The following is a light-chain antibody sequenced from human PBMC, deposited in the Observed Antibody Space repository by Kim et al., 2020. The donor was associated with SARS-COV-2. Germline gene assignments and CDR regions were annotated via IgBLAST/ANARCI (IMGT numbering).Light chain of an antibody. CDR1: QSVSSN. Sequence: EIVMTQSPATLSVSPGERATLSCRASQSVSSNLAWYQQKPGQSPRLLIYGASTRATDIPARFSGSGSGTEFTLTISSLQSEDSAVYYCQQYNNWPPMYTFGQGTKVEI. CDR3: QQYNNWPPMYT. J-gene: IGKJ2*01. V-gene: IGKV3-15*01. CDR2: GAS.